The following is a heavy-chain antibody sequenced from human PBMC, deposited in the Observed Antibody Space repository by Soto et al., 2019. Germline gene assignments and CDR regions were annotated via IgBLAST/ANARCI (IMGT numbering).Heavy chain of an antibody. CDR2: IIPIFGTA. CDR1: GGTFSSYA. J-gene: IGHJ6*02. V-gene: IGHV1-69*13. Sequence: ASVKVSCKASGGTFSSYAISWVRQAPGQGLEWMGGIIPIFGTANYAQKFQGRVTITADESTSTAYMELSSLRSEDTAVYYCARDPGGYSSSSFYYYGMDVWGQGTTVTVSS. D-gene: IGHD6-6*01. CDR3: ARDPGGYSSSSFYYYGMDV.